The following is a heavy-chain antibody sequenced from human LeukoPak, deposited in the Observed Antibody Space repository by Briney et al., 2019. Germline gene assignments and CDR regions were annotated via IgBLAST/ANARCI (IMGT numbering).Heavy chain of an antibody. J-gene: IGHJ4*02. V-gene: IGHV4-59*01. Sequence: SETLSLTCTVSCASISSYYWSWIRQPPGKGLEWIGYMYYSGSTNYNPSLKSRVTISVDTSKNQFSLKLNSVTAADTAVYFCARELKVGNTGYYFDYWGQGTLVTVSS. CDR2: MYYSGST. CDR1: CASISSYY. D-gene: IGHD2/OR15-2a*01. CDR3: ARELKVGNTGYYFDY.